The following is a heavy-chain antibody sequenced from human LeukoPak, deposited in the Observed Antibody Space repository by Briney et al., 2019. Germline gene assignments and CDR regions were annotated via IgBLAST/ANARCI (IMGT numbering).Heavy chain of an antibody. CDR1: GFAFTNFW. CDR3: VRDWGYDSSGYWQKYFDT. J-gene: IGHJ4*02. Sequence: GGSLRLSCATSGFAFTNFWMHWVRQAPGKGLVWVSRINHDGSSTNYADSVKGRFTISRDNAKNTVYLQMNSLRAEDTAVYYCVRDWGYDSSGYWQKYFDTWGQGTLVTVSS. CDR2: INHDGSST. V-gene: IGHV3-74*01. D-gene: IGHD3-22*01.